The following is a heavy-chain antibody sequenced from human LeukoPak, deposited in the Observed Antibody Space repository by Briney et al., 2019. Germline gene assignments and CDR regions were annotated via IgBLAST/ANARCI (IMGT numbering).Heavy chain of an antibody. Sequence: ASVTVSCTASGYTFTSYGISWVRQAPGQGLEWMGWISTYNGNTNYAQKLQGRVTMTTDTSTSTAYMELRSLRSDDTAVYYCARVEELGYCSGGSCYRRPYYFDYWGQGTLVTVSS. CDR2: ISTYNGNT. V-gene: IGHV1-18*01. CDR3: ARVEELGYCSGGSCYRRPYYFDY. J-gene: IGHJ4*02. D-gene: IGHD2-15*01. CDR1: GYTFTSYG.